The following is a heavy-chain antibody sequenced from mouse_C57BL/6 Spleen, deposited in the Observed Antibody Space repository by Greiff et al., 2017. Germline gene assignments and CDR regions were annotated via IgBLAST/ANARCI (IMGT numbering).Heavy chain of an antibody. CDR3: ARSRQLRLFYAMDY. V-gene: IGHV1-80*01. CDR2: IYPGDGDT. Sequence: QVQLQQSGAELVKPGASVKISCKASGYAFSSYWMNWVKQRPGKGLEWIGQIYPGDGDTNYNGKFKGKATLTADKSSSTAYMQLSSLTSEDSAVYFCARSRQLRLFYAMDYWGQGTSVTVSS. D-gene: IGHD3-2*02. CDR1: GYAFSSYW. J-gene: IGHJ4*01.